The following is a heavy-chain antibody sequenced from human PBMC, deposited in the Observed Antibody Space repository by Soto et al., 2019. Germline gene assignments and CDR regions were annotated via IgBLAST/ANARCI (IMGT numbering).Heavy chain of an antibody. CDR1: GGSINNYF. J-gene: IGHJ6*02. CDR3: ARGGVVVVSYGLDV. D-gene: IGHD2-21*01. Sequence: SETLSLTCTVSGGSINNYFWTWIRQPPGKGLEWIGYVYHTGSTNYNPSIKSRVTISIDTSKNQFSLNLKSVTAADTAVYYCARGGVVVVSYGLDVWGQGTTVTVSS. CDR2: VYHTGST. V-gene: IGHV4-59*01.